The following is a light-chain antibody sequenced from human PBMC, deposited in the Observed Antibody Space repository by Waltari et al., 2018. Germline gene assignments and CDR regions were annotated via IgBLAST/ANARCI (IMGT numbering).Light chain of an antibody. CDR3: MQGIHLYT. CDR1: QSILHSDGKTY. V-gene: IGKV2-29*02. Sequence: DIVMTQTPLSLSVTPGQPASISCKSSQSILHSDGKTYLYWYLQKPGQSPHPLFYEVSSRLSGVPDRFSGSGSGTDFTLKISRVEAEDVGVYYCMQGIHLYTFGQGTKLEIK. J-gene: IGKJ2*01. CDR2: EVS.